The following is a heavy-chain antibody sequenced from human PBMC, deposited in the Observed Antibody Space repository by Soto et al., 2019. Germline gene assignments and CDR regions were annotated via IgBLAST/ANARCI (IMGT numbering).Heavy chain of an antibody. D-gene: IGHD2-15*01. V-gene: IGHV3-7*01. CDR1: GFSFSSVW. CDR2: IKYDGSEE. CDR3: ARVSKGGWLDP. Sequence: GGSLRLSCVVSGFSFSSVWMTWVRQAPGKGLECVANIKYDGSEEYYVDSVKGRFTISRDNAKNSLYLQMNSLRDEDTAVYYCARVSKGGWLDPWGQGTLVTVSS. J-gene: IGHJ5*02.